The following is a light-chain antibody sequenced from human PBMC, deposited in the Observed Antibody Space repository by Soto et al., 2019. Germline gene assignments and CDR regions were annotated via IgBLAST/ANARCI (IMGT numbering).Light chain of an antibody. CDR1: QSVSSNY. V-gene: IGKV3-20*01. Sequence: ESVLTQSPGTLSLSPGERATLSCRASQSVSSNYLAWYQQKPGQAPRLLIYGASTRATAIPDRFSGSGSGTDFHLTSSRLEPEYSAVYYCQQYGRSPTWTLGRGTNVEIK. CDR2: GAS. J-gene: IGKJ1*01. CDR3: QQYGRSPTWT.